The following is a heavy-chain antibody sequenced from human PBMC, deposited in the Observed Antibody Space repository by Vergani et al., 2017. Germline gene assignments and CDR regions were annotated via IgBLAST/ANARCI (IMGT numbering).Heavy chain of an antibody. CDR1: GGSISSGDYY. CDR3: ARELLWFGENYFYYYYMDV. D-gene: IGHD3-10*01. CDR2: IYYSGST. V-gene: IGHV4-30-4*01. Sequence: QVQLQESGPGLVKPSQTLSLTCTVSGGSISSGDYYWSWIRQPQGKGLEWIGYIYYSGSTYYNPSLKSRVTISVDTSKNQFSLKLSSVTAADTAVYYCARELLWFGENYFYYYYMDVWGKGTTVTVSS. J-gene: IGHJ6*03.